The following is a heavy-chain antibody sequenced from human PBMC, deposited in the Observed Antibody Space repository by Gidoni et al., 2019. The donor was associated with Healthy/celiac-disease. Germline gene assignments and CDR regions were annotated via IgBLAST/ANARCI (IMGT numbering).Heavy chain of an antibody. CDR3: AKDRGDILTGYYTNYFDY. J-gene: IGHJ4*02. D-gene: IGHD3-9*01. Sequence: QVQLVESGGGVVQPGRSLRLSCAASGFTFSSYGMHWVRQAPGKGLEWVAVISYDGSNKYYADSVKGRFTISRDNSKNTLYLQMNSLRAEDTAVYYCAKDRGDILTGYYTNYFDYWGQGTLVTVSS. CDR1: GFTFSSYG. V-gene: IGHV3-30*18. CDR2: ISYDGSNK.